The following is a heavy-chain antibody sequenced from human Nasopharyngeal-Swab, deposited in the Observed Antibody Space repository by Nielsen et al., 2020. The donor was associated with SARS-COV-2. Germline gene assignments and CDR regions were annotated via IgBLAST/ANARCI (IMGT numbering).Heavy chain of an antibody. V-gene: IGHV4-38-2*02. CDR1: GYSISSGYY. CDR2: IYHSGST. Sequence: SETLSLTCTVSGYSISSGYYWGWIRQPPGKGLEWIGSIYHSGSTYYNPSLKSRVTISVDTSKNQFSLQLSSVTAADTAVYYCAREGYSYGNNWFDPWGQGTLVTVSS. D-gene: IGHD5-18*01. J-gene: IGHJ5*02. CDR3: AREGYSYGNNWFDP.